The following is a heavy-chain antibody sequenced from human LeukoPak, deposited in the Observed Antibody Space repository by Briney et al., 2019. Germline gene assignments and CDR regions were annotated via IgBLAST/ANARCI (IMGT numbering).Heavy chain of an antibody. CDR3: ARQVERRSYFDY. CDR2: ISYSGRT. V-gene: IGHV4-59*08. D-gene: IGHD1-1*01. J-gene: IGHJ4*02. Sequence: PSETLSLTCTVSGGSISSDYWSWIRQPPGKGLEWIGYISYSGRTNYNPSLKSRVTISVDTSKNQLSLRLSSVTAADTAVYYCARQVERRSYFDYWGTGVLVTVAS. CDR1: GGSISSDY.